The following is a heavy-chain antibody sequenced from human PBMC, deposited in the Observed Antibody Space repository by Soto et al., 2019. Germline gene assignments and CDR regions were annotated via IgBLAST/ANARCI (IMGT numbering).Heavy chain of an antibody. V-gene: IGHV5-51*01. CDR2: IYPGDSDT. Sequence: GESLKISCKGSGYSFTSYWIGWVRQMPGKGLEWMGIIYPGDSDTRYSPSFQGQVTISADKSISTAYLQWSSLKASDTAMYYCARQSRLPNKYYYYVMAVWGKGPTVPVSS. D-gene: IGHD6-25*01. J-gene: IGHJ6*04. CDR3: ARQSRLPNKYYYYVMAV. CDR1: GYSFTSYW.